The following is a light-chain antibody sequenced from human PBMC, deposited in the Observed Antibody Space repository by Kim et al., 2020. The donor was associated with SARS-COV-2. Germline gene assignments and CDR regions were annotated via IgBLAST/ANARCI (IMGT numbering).Light chain of an antibody. CDR1: SSDVGGYNY. J-gene: IGLJ2*01. V-gene: IGLV2-14*04. CDR2: DVS. Sequence: SITLSCTGTSSDVGGYNYVSWYQQHPGQAPKLMIYDVSNRPSGVSNRFSGSKSGNTASLTISGLQAEDEADYYCSSYPSSSTLEVVFGGGTQLTVL. CDR3: SSYPSSSTLEVV.